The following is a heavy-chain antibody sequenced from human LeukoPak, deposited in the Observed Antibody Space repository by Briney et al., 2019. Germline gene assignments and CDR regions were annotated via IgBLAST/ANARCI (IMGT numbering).Heavy chain of an antibody. D-gene: IGHD4-17*01. CDR3: ARDYGDYEGDY. J-gene: IGHJ4*02. V-gene: IGHV1-2*02. CDR1: EYTFTGYY. CDR2: INPNSDGT. Sequence: ASVKVSCKASEYTFTGYYMHWVRQAPGQGLEWMGWINPNSDGTNYAQNFQGRVTMTRDTSISTAYMELSRLRSDDTAVYYCARDYGDYEGDYWGQGTLVTVSS.